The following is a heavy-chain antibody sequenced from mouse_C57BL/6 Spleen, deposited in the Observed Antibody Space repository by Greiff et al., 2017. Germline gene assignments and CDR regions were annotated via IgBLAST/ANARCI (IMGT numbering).Heavy chain of an antibody. CDR2: IYPGSGNT. D-gene: IGHD1-1*01. CDR3: ATLYYGSSYGYAMDY. Sequence: QVQLKESGPELVKPGASVKISCKASGYSFTSYYIHWVKQRPGQGLEWIGWIYPGSGNTKYNENFKGKATLTADTSSTTAYMQLSLLTSVDSAVYYGATLYYGSSYGYAMDYWGQGTSVTVSS. J-gene: IGHJ4*01. CDR1: GYSFTSYY. V-gene: IGHV1-66*01.